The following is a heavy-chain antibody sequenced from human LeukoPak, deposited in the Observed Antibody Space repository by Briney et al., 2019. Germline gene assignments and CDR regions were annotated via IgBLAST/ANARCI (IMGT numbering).Heavy chain of an antibody. D-gene: IGHD5-12*01. CDR2: IYYSGST. CDR3: AHSGYDFWSQTHFDY. V-gene: IGHV4-59*01. J-gene: IGHJ4*02. Sequence: PSETLSLTCTVSGGSISSYYWSWIRQPPGKGLEWIGYIYYSGSTNYNPSLKSRVTISVDTSKNQFSLKLSSVTAADTAVYHCAHSGYDFWSQTHFDYWGQGTLVTVSS. CDR1: GGSISSYY.